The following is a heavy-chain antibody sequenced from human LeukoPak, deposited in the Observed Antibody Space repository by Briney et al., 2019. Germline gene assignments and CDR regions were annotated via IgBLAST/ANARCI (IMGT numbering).Heavy chain of an antibody. D-gene: IGHD2-15*01. CDR2: INQDSSEK. V-gene: IGHV3-7*01. CDR1: GITFSNYW. CDR3: VQGWSDN. Sequence: PGGSLRLSCAASGITFSNYWMSWVRQAPGKGLEWVANINQDSSEKYYVDSVKGRFTISRDNAKNSLYLQLNTLRPEDTAVYYCVQGWSDNWGQGTLVTVSS. J-gene: IGHJ4*02.